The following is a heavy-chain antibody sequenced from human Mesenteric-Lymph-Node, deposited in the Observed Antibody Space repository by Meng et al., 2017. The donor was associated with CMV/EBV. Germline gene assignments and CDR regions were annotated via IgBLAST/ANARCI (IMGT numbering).Heavy chain of an antibody. V-gene: IGHV3-15*01. CDR3: AWIAPVGIFHS. CDR2: ILSKASGGTI. CDR1: GFYFRDAW. D-gene: IGHD6-13*01. Sequence: GGSLRLSCVVSGFYFRDAWMSWVRQAPGKGLEWVGHILSKASGGTIHYAAPVKGRFTISRDDTRNTLYVQMNTLKSEDTAVYYCAWIAPVGIFHSWGQGTLVTVSS. J-gene: IGHJ5*02.